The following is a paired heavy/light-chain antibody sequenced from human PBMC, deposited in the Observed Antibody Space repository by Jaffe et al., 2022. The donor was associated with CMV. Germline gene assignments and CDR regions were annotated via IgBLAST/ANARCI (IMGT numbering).Heavy chain of an antibody. D-gene: IGHD1-26*01. V-gene: IGHV1-18*01. CDR2: ISGYNGNT. CDR3: ARDPPWERLTRPNYVRATYYNYGMDV. Sequence: QVLLVQSGVEVKKPGASVKVSCKASNFTFTDYGISWVRQAPGQGLEWMGWISGYNGNTYYAQKFQGRVTLTTDTSTSTVYMELRSLRSDDTAVYYCARDPPWERLTRPNYVRATYYNYGMDVWGQGTTVTVSS. J-gene: IGHJ6*02. CDR1: NFTFTDYG.
Light chain of an antibody. CDR2: KVS. J-gene: IGKJ2*01. CDR1: QSLVYGDGNTY. Sequence: DVVMNQSPLSLPVTLGQPASISCTSSQSLVYGDGNTYLNWFHQRPGQSPRRLIYKVSNRDSGVPDRFSGSGSGTDFTLKISRVEAEDVGVYYCMQGTHWPPVTFGQGTKLEIK. CDR3: MQGTHWPPVT. V-gene: IGKV2-30*01.